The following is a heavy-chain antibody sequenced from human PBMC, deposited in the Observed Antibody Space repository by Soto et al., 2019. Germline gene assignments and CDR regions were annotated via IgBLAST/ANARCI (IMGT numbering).Heavy chain of an antibody. CDR1: GGSLSSYY. V-gene: IGHV4-59*08. CDR3: ARAVSEERYYDFWSGYPYYYGMDV. D-gene: IGHD3-3*01. CDR2: IYYSGST. Sequence: PSETLSLTCVVSGGSLSSYYWSWIRQPPGKGLEWIGYIYYSGSTYYNPSLKSRVTISVDTSKNQFSLKLSSVTAADTAVYYCARAVSEERYYDFWSGYPYYYGMDVWGQGTTVTVSS. J-gene: IGHJ6*02.